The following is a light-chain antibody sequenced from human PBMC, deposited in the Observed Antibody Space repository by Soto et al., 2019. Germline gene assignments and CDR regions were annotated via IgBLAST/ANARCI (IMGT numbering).Light chain of an antibody. CDR3: QQYNSYS. V-gene: IGKV1-17*01. J-gene: IGKJ1*01. Sequence: IQVTQSPTSLSASVGDRVTITCRTSQDVRNRLGWYQQKPGKAPKLLIYAASTLQSGVPSRFSGSGSGTDFTLTISSLQPDDFATYYCQQYNSYSFGQGTKVDI. CDR2: AAS. CDR1: QDVRNR.